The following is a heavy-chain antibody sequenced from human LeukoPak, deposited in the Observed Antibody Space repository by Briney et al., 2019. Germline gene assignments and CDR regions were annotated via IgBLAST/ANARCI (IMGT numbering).Heavy chain of an antibody. J-gene: IGHJ5*02. V-gene: IGHV4-34*01. CDR2: INHSGST. D-gene: IGHD3/OR15-3a*01. CDR1: GGSFSGYY. CDR3: ASQAWTAWFDP. Sequence: SETLSLTCAVYGGSFSGYYWSWIRQPPGKGLEWIGEINHSGSTNYNPSLKSRVTISVDTSKNQFSLRLSSVTAADTAVYYCASQAWTAWFDPWGQGTLVTVSS.